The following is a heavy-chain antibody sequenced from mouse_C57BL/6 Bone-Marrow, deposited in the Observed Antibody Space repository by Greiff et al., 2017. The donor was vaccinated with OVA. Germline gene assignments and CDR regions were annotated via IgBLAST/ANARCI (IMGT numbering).Heavy chain of an antibody. CDR1: GFTFSSYG. CDR3: ARHSYGSSPYWYFDV. J-gene: IGHJ1*03. D-gene: IGHD1-1*01. V-gene: IGHV5-6*01. CDR2: ISSGGSYT. Sequence: EVQRVESGGDLVKPGGSLKLSCAASGFTFSSYGMSWVRQTPDKRLEWVATISSGGSYTYYPASVKGRFTISRDNAKNTLYLQMSSLKSEDTAMYYCARHSYGSSPYWYFDVWGTGTTVTVSS.